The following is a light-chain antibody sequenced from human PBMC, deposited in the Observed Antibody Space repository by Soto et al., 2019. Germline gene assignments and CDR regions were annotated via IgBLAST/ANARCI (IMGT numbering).Light chain of an antibody. CDR2: DVS. Sequence: QSVLTQPASVSGSPGQSITISCTGTSADVGGYTYVSWYQQRPGTAPKLLIYDVSNRPSGISDRFSGSKSGNTASLTISGLQAEDEADYYCSSYTRTITLAFGGGTKLTVL. CDR1: SADVGGYTY. CDR3: SSYTRTITLA. J-gene: IGLJ2*01. V-gene: IGLV2-14*03.